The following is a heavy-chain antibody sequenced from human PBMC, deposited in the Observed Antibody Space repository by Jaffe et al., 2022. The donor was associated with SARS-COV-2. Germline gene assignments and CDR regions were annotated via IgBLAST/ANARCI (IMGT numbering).Heavy chain of an antibody. Sequence: QVQLVQSGAEVKKPGASVKVSCKASGYTFTGYYMHWVRQAPGQGLEWMGRINPNSGGTNYAQKFQGRVTMTRDTSISTAYMELSRLRSDDTAVYYCARDRSLPDSSGWYNSGGEYYFDYWGQGTLVTVSS. D-gene: IGHD6-19*01. CDR1: GYTFTGYY. V-gene: IGHV1-2*06. CDR3: ARDRSLPDSSGWYNSGGEYYFDY. J-gene: IGHJ4*02. CDR2: INPNSGGT.